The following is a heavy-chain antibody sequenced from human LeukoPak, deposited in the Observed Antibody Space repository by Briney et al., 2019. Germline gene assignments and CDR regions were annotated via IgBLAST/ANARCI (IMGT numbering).Heavy chain of an antibody. CDR1: GYTFTSYY. J-gene: IGHJ6*02. D-gene: IGHD1-26*01. V-gene: IGHV1-46*01. Sequence: ASVKVSCKASGYTFTSYYMHWVRQAPGQGLGWMGIINPSGGSTSYAQKFQGRVTMTRDTSTSTVYMELSSLRSEDTAVYYCATRSSIVVPGYYGMDVWGQGATVTVSS. CDR2: INPSGGST. CDR3: ATRSSIVVPGYYGMDV.